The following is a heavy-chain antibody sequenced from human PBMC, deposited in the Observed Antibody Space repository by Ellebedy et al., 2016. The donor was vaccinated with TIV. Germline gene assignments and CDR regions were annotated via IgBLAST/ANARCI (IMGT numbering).Heavy chain of an antibody. CDR3: ARGSVTTSVVLVRYFDY. J-gene: IGHJ4*02. Sequence: SETLSLTXAVYGGSFSGYYWSWIRQPPGKGLEWIGEINHSGRTNYNPSLKSRVTISVDTSKNQFSLKLSSVTAADTAVYYCARGSVTTSVVLVRYFDYWGQGTLVTVSS. CDR2: INHSGRT. D-gene: IGHD4-17*01. CDR1: GGSFSGYY. V-gene: IGHV4-34*01.